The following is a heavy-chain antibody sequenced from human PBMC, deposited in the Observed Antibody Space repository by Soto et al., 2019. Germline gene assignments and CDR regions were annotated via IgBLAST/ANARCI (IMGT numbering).Heavy chain of an antibody. J-gene: IGHJ4*02. CDR1: GGSISSYY. V-gene: IGHV4-59*01. D-gene: IGHD6-19*01. CDR3: ARGNSGWLEFFEY. Sequence: SETLSLTCTVSGGSISSYYWSWIRQPPGKGLEWIGYIYYSVSTNYNPSLKSRVTISVDTSKNQFSLKLSSVTAADTAVYYCARGNSGWLEFFEYWGQGTLVTVSS. CDR2: IYYSVST.